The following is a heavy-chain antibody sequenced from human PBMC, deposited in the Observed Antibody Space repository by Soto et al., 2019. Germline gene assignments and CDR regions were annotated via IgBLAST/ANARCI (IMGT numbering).Heavy chain of an antibody. V-gene: IGHV4-59*01. Sequence: SSETLSLTCTVSGGSISSYYWSWIRQPPGKGLEWIGYIYYSGSTNYNPSLKSRVTISVDTSKNQFSLKLSSVTAADTAVYYCARFKEWLLSTFDPWGQGTLVTVSS. CDR1: GGSISSYY. D-gene: IGHD3-3*01. J-gene: IGHJ5*02. CDR3: ARFKEWLLSTFDP. CDR2: IYYSGST.